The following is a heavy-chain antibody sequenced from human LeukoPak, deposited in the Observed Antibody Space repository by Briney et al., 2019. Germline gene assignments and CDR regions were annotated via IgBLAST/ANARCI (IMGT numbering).Heavy chain of an antibody. CDR2: INSDGSST. CDR3: ARGDYSSGWYNYYYGMDV. CDR1: GFTFSNYG. Sequence: GGSLRLSCTASGFTFSNYGMHWVRQAPGKGLVWVSRINSDGSSTSYADSVKGRFTISRDNAKNALYLQMNSLRAEDTAVYYCARGDYSSGWYNYYYGMDVWGKGTTVTVSS. J-gene: IGHJ6*04. D-gene: IGHD6-19*01. V-gene: IGHV3-74*01.